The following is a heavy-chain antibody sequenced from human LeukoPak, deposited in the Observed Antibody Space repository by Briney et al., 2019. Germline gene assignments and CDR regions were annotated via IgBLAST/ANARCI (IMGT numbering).Heavy chain of an antibody. V-gene: IGHV4-39*02. Sequence: SETLSLTCSVSGGSISSSPYYWAWIRQPPGKGLEWIGSVYYSGNTHYSPSFRSRVTLSSDTSKNRFSLELSSVTAADTAVYYCARVIFWSGYYRFDYWGQGTLVTVSS. CDR3: ARVIFWSGYYRFDY. CDR1: GGSISSSPYY. CDR2: VYYSGNT. D-gene: IGHD3-3*01. J-gene: IGHJ4*02.